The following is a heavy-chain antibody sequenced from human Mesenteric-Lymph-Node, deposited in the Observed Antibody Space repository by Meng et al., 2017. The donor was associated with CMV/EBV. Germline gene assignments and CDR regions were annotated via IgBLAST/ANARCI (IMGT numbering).Heavy chain of an antibody. V-gene: IGHV3-7*01. CDR2: IRQDGSEK. CDR3: ASSAL. Sequence: GESLKISCAASGFTFSSHWMSWVRQAPGKGLEWVANIRQDGSEKYCVDSVKGRFTISRDNAKNSVYLQMNSLRVEDTAVYYCASSALWGQGTLVTVSS. CDR1: GFTFSSHW. J-gene: IGHJ4*02. D-gene: IGHD1-26*01.